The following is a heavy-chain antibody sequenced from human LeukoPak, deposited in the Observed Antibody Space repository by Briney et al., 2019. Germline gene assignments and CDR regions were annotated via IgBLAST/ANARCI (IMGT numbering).Heavy chain of an antibody. D-gene: IGHD3-16*02. Sequence: PGGSLRLSCAASGFTFSSYSMNWVRQAPGKGLEWVSYISSSSSTIYYADSVKGRFTISRDNAKNSLYLQMNSLRAEDTAVYYCARGVIHIRFPNDYWGQGTLVTVSS. CDR1: GFTFSSYS. CDR2: ISSSSSTI. V-gene: IGHV3-48*04. CDR3: ARGVIHIRFPNDY. J-gene: IGHJ4*02.